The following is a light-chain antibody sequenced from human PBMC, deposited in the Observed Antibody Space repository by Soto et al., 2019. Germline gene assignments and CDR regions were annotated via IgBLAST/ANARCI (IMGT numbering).Light chain of an antibody. CDR3: QQYKSFSLT. J-gene: IGKJ4*01. CDR1: QSITTY. CDR2: AAA. Sequence: DIQMPQSPSSLYPSVVDRATIPRRASQSITTYLNWYQQTSGEAPKLLIYAAARLQTGVPSRFSGSGSGTEFTLTISSLQPDDFATYYCQQYKSFSLTFGGGTKVDIK. V-gene: IGKV1-39*01.